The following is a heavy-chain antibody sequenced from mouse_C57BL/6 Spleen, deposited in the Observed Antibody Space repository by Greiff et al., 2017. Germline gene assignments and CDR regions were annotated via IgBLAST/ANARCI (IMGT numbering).Heavy chain of an antibody. Sequence: EVQLQESGGGLVQPGGSMKLSCAASGFTFSDAWMDWVRQSPEKGLEWVAEIRNKANNHATYYAESVQGRFTISRDDSKSSVYLQMNSLRAEDTGIYYCTRRDGYYYWYFDVWGTGTTVTVSS. D-gene: IGHD2-3*01. CDR3: TRRDGYYYWYFDV. J-gene: IGHJ1*03. V-gene: IGHV6-6*01. CDR2: IRNKANNHAT. CDR1: GFTFSDAW.